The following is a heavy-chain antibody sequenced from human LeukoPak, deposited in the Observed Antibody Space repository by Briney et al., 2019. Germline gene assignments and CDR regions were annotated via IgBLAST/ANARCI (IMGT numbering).Heavy chain of an antibody. D-gene: IGHD2-21*02. CDR1: GFTFSSYA. V-gene: IGHV3-23*01. J-gene: IGHJ3*02. CDR2: ISGSGVST. Sequence: PGRSLRLSCAASGFTFSSYAMTWVRQAPGKGLDWVSAISGSGVSTYYADSVKGRFTISRDNSRNTLYLQVNSLRAEDTAVYYCARIYCGGDCLDAAPLSDAFDIWGQGTMVTVSS. CDR3: ARIYCGGDCLDAAPLSDAFDI.